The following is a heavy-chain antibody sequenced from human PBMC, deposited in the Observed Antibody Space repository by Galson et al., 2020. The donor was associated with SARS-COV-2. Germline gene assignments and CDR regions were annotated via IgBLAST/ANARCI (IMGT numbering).Heavy chain of an antibody. J-gene: IGHJ4*02. V-gene: IGHV3-53*01. D-gene: IGHD2-2*01. CDR3: ARDPPLHCSSTSCIGG. CDR2: IYSGGST. Sequence: GESLKISCAASGFTVSSNYMSWVRQAPGKGLEWVSVIYSGGSTYYADSVKGRFTISRDNSKNTLYLQMNSLRAEDTAVYYCARDPPLHCSSTSCIGGWGQGTLVTVSS. CDR1: GFTVSSNY.